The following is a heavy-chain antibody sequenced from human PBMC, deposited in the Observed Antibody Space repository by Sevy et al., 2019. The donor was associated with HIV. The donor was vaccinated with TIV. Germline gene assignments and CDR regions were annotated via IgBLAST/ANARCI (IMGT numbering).Heavy chain of an antibody. CDR2: ISNSGTAI. D-gene: IGHD4-17*01. CDR3: ARDLPLSATTVAHFDC. V-gene: IGHV3-48*03. J-gene: IGHJ4*02. CDR1: GFTFSSYE. Sequence: GGSLRLSCAASGFTFSSYEMNWVRQAPGKGLEWVSYISNSGTAIYYSDSVKGRFTISRDNARNSLFLQMNSLRAEDTAVYYCARDLPLSATTVAHFDCWGQGTLVTVSS.